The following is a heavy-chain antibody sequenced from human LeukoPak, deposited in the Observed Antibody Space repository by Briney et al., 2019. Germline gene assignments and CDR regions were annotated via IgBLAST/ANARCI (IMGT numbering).Heavy chain of an antibody. J-gene: IGHJ4*02. CDR1: GYTFTGYY. D-gene: IGHD2-2*01. CDR2: TNPNSGGT. V-gene: IGHV1-2*02. Sequence: ASVKVSCKASGYTFTGYYMHWVRQAPGQGFEWMGWTNPNSGGTNYARKFQGRVTMIRDTSISTAYMELSRLRSDDTAVYYCARGDIYCSSTSCLSDYWGQGTLVTVSS. CDR3: ARGDIYCSSTSCLSDY.